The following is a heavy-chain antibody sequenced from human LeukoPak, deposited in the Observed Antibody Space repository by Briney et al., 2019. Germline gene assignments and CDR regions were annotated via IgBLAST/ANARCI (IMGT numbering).Heavy chain of an antibody. Sequence: GASVKVSCKVSGYTLTELSMRWVRQAPGKGLEWMGGFDPEDGETIYAQKFQGRVTMTEDTSTDTAYMELSSLRSEDTAVYYCAPGYLYGGNFDYWGQGTLVTVSS. CDR1: GYTLTELS. J-gene: IGHJ4*02. V-gene: IGHV1-24*01. CDR2: FDPEDGET. D-gene: IGHD4-23*01. CDR3: APGYLYGGNFDY.